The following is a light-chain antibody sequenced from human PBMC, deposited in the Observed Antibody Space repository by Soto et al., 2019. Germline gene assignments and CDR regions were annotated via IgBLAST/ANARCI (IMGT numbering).Light chain of an antibody. CDR2: GAS. V-gene: IGKV3-20*01. Sequence: EIVLTQSPTTLSLSPGERATLSCRASQSVSSYLAWYQQRPGQAPRLLLYGASSRATGIPDRFDGSGSGTDFTLTISRLEPEDFAVYYCQQYASRPWTFGQGTKVDIK. J-gene: IGKJ1*01. CDR3: QQYASRPWT. CDR1: QSVSSY.